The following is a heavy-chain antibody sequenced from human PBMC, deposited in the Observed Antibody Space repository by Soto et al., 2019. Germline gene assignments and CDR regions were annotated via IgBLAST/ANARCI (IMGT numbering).Heavy chain of an antibody. D-gene: IGHD2-15*01. CDR2: INSDGSST. J-gene: IGHJ6*02. V-gene: IGHV3-74*01. Sequence: GGSLRLSCAASGFTFSSYWMHWVRQAPGKGLVWVSRINSDGSSTSYADSVKGRFTISRDNAKNTLYPQMNSLRAEDTAVYYCARGRPLVVVAATPSYYYYGMDVWGQGTTVTVSS. CDR1: GFTFSSYW. CDR3: ARGRPLVVVAATPSYYYYGMDV.